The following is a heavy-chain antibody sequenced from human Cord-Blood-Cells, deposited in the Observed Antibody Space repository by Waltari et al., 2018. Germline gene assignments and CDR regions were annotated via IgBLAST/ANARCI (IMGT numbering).Heavy chain of an antibody. J-gene: IGHJ4*02. CDR2: ISWNRGSR. D-gene: IGHD2-2*01. Sequence: EVQLVESGGGLVQPGRSLRLSCAASGFTFDDYAMHWVRQAPGKGLGWGSGISWNRGSRGYADSVKGRFTISRDNAKNSLYLQMNSLRAEDTALYYCAKASDIVVVPAAFDYWGQGTLVTVSS. CDR3: AKASDIVVVPAAFDY. V-gene: IGHV3-9*01. CDR1: GFTFDDYA.